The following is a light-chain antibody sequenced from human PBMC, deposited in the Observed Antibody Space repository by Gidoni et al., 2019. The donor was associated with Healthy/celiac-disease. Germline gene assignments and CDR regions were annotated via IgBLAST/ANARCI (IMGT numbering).Light chain of an antibody. CDR3: QQYDNLPLLT. Sequence: DIQMTQSPSSLSASVGDRVTITCQASQDISNYLNWYQQKLGKAPKLLIYDASNLETGVPSRFSGSGSGTDFTFTISSLQPEDIATYYCQQYDNLPLLTFGQGTRLEIK. CDR1: QDISNY. CDR2: DAS. V-gene: IGKV1-33*01. J-gene: IGKJ5*01.